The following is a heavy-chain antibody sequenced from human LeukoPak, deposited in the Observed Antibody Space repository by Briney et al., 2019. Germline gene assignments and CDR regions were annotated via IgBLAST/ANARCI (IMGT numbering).Heavy chain of an antibody. D-gene: IGHD3-10*01. J-gene: IGHJ6*02. CDR2: ISGSGGST. CDR1: GFTFSSYA. V-gene: IGHV3-23*01. CDR3: AKSIRGGRNYYGSGSYRSPYYYYGMDV. Sequence: GGSLRLSCAASGFTFSSYAMSWVRQAPGKGLEWVSAISGSGGSTYYADSVKGRFTISRDNSKNTLYLQMNSLRAEDTAVYYCAKSIRGGRNYYGSGSYRSPYYYYGMDVWGQGTTVTVSS.